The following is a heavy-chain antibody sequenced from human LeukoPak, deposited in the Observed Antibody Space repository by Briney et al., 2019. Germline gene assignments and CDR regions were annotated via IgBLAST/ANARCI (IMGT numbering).Heavy chain of an antibody. D-gene: IGHD1-26*01. V-gene: IGHV3-30*04. Sequence: PGGSLRLSCVASGFTFTGHSMHWVRQAPGKGLEWVAVVGVDERTIFYADSLKGRFTGSRDNSKNTVYLQMNSLRDEDTAFYYCAREKQSGGTSFGYWGQGSLVSVSS. CDR2: VGVDERTI. CDR3: AREKQSGGTSFGY. CDR1: GFTFTGHS. J-gene: IGHJ4*02.